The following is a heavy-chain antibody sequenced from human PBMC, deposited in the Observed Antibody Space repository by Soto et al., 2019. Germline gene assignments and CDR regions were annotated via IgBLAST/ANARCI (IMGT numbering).Heavy chain of an antibody. CDR2: MSKSGST. J-gene: IGHJ2*01. D-gene: IGHD4-17*01. Sequence: QLQLQESGPGLVKPLETLSLTCTVSGGSISSSSYYWGWIRQPPGKGLECVGSMSKSGSTYYDPSLKRRLTISVDTYKSQFSLNLRSVTAADTAVYYCARHVTTVTTTYWHFDLWGRGTLVTVSS. CDR3: ARHVTTVTTTYWHFDL. CDR1: GGSISSSSYY. V-gene: IGHV4-39*01.